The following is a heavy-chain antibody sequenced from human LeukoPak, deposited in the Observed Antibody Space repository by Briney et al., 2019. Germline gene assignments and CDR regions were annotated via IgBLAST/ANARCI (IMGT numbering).Heavy chain of an antibody. J-gene: IGHJ4*02. Sequence: PGRSLRLSCAASGFTFSSYAMHWVRQAPGKGLEWVAVISYDGSNKYYADSVKGRFTISRDNSKNTLYLQMNSLRAEDTAVYYCARDPFDFWSGYYSYYFDYWGQGTLVTVSS. CDR2: ISYDGSNK. D-gene: IGHD3-3*01. CDR1: GFTFSSYA. CDR3: ARDPFDFWSGYYSYYFDY. V-gene: IGHV3-30*04.